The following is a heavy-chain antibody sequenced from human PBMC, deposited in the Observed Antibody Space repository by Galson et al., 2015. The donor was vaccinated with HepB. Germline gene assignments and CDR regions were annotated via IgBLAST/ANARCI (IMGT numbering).Heavy chain of an antibody. J-gene: IGHJ5*02. CDR1: GFSLRNSA. D-gene: IGHD3-16*01. CDR3: AKGGPGRIGMMINRSLGFDP. Sequence: SLRLSCTSSGFSLRNSAIHWVRQAPGRGLEWIEVFSTDGRFSYHPDSATGSITDSRDPPRSILYLQMNSLRVDDTAVYYWAKGGPGRIGMMINRSLGFDPWGQGTLVIVSS. V-gene: IGHV3-30*18. CDR2: FSTDGRFS.